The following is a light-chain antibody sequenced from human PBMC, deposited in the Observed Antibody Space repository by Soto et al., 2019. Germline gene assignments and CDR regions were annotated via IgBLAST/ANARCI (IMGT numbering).Light chain of an antibody. CDR1: SSDVGGYNY. J-gene: IGLJ1*01. CDR3: SSNTSSRTLPYV. CDR2: DVS. V-gene: IGLV2-14*01. Sequence: QSVLTQPASVSGSPGQSITISCTGTSSDVGGYNYVSWYQQHPGKAPKLMIYDVSNRPSGVSNRFSGSKSGNTASLTISGLQAEDEADYYCSSNTSSRTLPYVFGTGTKVPVL.